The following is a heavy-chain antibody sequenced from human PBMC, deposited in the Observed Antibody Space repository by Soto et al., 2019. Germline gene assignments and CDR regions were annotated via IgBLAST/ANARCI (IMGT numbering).Heavy chain of an antibody. J-gene: IGHJ5*02. CDR2: IYYGGTT. Sequence: SETLSMTCAYAGSAVSPIYRSCIRKPPGKGLEWVGYIYYGGTTSYNPSLQSRVTISLETSKSQFSLRLTSVTAADTAVYYCARLGAYYQAVDPWGPGTLVTVSS. D-gene: IGHD3-22*01. CDR3: ARLGAYYQAVDP. CDR1: GSAVSPIY. V-gene: IGHV4-59*08.